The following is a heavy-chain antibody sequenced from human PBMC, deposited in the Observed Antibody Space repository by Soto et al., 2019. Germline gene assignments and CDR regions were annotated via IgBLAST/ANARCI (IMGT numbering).Heavy chain of an antibody. V-gene: IGHV3-53*01. J-gene: IGHJ4*02. CDR1: GFTVINNY. CDR3: ATYTSLDY. Sequence: PGGSLRLSCASSGFTVINNYMSWVRQAPGKGLEWVSLIYSGGSTFYADSVKGRFTISRDNSKNTLFLQMNSLRAEDTAVYFCATYTSLDYWGQGTLVTVSS. CDR2: IYSGGST. D-gene: IGHD2-2*02.